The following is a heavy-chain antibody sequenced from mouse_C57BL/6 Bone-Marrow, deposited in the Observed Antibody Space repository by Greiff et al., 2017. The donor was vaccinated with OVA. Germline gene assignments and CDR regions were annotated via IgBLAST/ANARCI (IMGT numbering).Heavy chain of an antibody. J-gene: IGHJ4*01. CDR1: GYTFTNYW. D-gene: IGHD2-12*01. CDR2: IYPGGGST. CDR3: ARYDRYAMDY. V-gene: IGHV1-63*01. Sequence: QVHVKQSGAELVRPGTSVKMSCKASGYTFTNYWIGWAKQRPGHGLEWIGDIYPGGGSTNYNEKFKGKATLTADKSSSTAYMQFSSLTSEDSAIYYCARYDRYAMDYWGQGTSVTVSS.